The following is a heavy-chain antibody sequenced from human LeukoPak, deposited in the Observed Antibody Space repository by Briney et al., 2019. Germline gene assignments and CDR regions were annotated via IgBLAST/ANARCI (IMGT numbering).Heavy chain of an antibody. CDR2: IYSGGST. CDR1: GGSISSSSYS. Sequence: ETLSLTCTVSGGSISSSSYSWGWIRQPPGKGLEWVSVIYSGGSTYYADSVKGRFTISRDNSKNTLYLQMNSLRAEDTAVYYCARDMSRYYDSRYYFDYWGQGTLVTVSS. V-gene: IGHV3-66*01. J-gene: IGHJ4*02. D-gene: IGHD3-22*01. CDR3: ARDMSRYYDSRYYFDY.